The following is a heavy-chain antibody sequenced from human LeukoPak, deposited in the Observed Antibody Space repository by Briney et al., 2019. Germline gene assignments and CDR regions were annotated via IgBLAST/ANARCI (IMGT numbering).Heavy chain of an antibody. Sequence: ASVKVSCKPSGYDFSIYTLNWVRQVPGQGPEWTGWMNTNTGKATYAQDFRGRFVFSFDSSVSTAYLEITSLKAADTAVYYCAREEGGLDVWGQGTTVIVSS. CDR1: GYDFSIYT. J-gene: IGHJ6*02. CDR3: AREEGGLDV. V-gene: IGHV7-4-1*02. CDR2: MNTNTGKA.